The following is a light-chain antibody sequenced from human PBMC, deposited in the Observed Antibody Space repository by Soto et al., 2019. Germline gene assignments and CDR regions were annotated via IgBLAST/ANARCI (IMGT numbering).Light chain of an antibody. V-gene: IGKV1-17*01. CDR3: QQYNSYPWT. CDR1: QGIRDD. CDR2: AAS. Sequence: DIQLTQYPSSLSASVGDRVTITCRASQGIRDDLGWYQQKAGEAPKRLIYAASSLHSGVPSRFSGSGSGTEFTLAISSLQPDDFATYYCQQYNSYPWTFGQGTKVDIK. J-gene: IGKJ1*01.